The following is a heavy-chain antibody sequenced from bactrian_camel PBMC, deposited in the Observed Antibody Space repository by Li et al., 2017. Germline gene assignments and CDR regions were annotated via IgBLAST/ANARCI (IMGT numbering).Heavy chain of an antibody. J-gene: IGHJ4*01. V-gene: IGHV3S53*01. Sequence: HVQLVESGGGTVQAGGSLRLSCAASGYTYSSVCMGWFRQAPGKEREGVAAIDSEGRTTYVHSVTGRFTISKDYARNTLYLQMSSLKPEDTATYYCAADFWKKRVPSGSDSWNPPYTGQGTQVTVS. D-gene: IGHD2*01. CDR1: GYTYSSVC. CDR2: IDSEGRT.